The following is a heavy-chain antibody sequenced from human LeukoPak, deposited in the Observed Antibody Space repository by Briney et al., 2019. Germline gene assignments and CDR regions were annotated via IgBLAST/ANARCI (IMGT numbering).Heavy chain of an antibody. CDR3: ATSSRRTGYFDY. Sequence: ASVKVSCKASGGTFSCYAISWVRQAPGQGLEWMGGIIPIFGTANYAQKFQGRVTIATDESTSTAYMELSSLRSEDTAVYYCATSSRRTGYFDYWGQGTLVTVSS. CDR1: GGTFSCYA. J-gene: IGHJ4*02. CDR2: IIPIFGTA. D-gene: IGHD3/OR15-3a*01. V-gene: IGHV1-69*05.